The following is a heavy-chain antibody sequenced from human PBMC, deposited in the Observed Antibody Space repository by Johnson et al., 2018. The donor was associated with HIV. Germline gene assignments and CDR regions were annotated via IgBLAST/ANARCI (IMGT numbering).Heavy chain of an antibody. Sequence: MLLVESGGGVVRPGGSLRLSCAVSGFTFNDHGMSWVRQAPGKGLEWVSGINWNGGTKDYADSVKGRFTISRDNAKNSLYLQMNSLRADDTAVYYCARDPSRSPGAFDIWGQGTMVTVSS. V-gene: IGHV3-20*04. CDR3: ARDPSRSPGAFDI. CDR2: INWNGGTK. CDR1: GFTFNDHG. J-gene: IGHJ3*02.